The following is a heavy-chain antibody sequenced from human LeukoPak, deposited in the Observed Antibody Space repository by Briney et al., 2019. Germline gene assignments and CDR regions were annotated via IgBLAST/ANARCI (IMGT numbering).Heavy chain of an antibody. CDR3: ARITSESYFDY. Sequence: GGSLRLSCAASGFTFSDHYMDWVRQAPGKGLEWVGRTRKKANSYTTEYAASVKGRFTISRDDSKNPLYLQMNSLKTEDTAVYYCARITSESYFDYWGQGTLVTVSS. CDR2: TRKKANSYTT. J-gene: IGHJ4*02. D-gene: IGHD3-3*01. V-gene: IGHV3-72*01. CDR1: GFTFSDHY.